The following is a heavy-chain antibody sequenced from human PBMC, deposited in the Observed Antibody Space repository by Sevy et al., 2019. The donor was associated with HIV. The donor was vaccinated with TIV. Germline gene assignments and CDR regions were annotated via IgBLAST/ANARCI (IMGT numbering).Heavy chain of an antibody. CDR1: GFTFTTYN. J-gene: IGHJ4*02. CDR2: ISSTSNTI. CDR3: ARSLLISTTTRAFDY. D-gene: IGHD1-1*01. V-gene: IGHV3-48*02. Sequence: GGSLRLSCAASGFTFTTYNMNWVRQAPGKGLEWVSLISSTSNTIYYADSVKGRFPISRENAKNSLYLQMSSLRDEDTAVYYCARSLLISTTTRAFDYWGQGTLVTVSS.